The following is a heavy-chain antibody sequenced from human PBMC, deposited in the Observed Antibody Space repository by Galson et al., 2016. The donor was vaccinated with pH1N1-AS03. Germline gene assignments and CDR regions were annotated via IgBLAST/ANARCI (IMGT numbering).Heavy chain of an antibody. CDR2: ISYDGSAR. Sequence: LRLSCAASGFTLSRYGMHWVRQAPGKGLEWVAAISYDGSARYYADSVKGRFTVSRDDSKSTLYLQMNSLSAEDTAVYYCAKNHLDTRAYYFVVDYWGQGTLLTVSS. CDR3: AKNHLDTRAYYFVVDY. CDR1: GFTLSRYG. V-gene: IGHV3-30*18. D-gene: IGHD3-10*02. J-gene: IGHJ4*02.